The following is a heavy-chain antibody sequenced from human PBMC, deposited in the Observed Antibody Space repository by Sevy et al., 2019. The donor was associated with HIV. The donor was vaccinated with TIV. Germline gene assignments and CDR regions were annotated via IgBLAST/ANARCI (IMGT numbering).Heavy chain of an antibody. CDR3: AKDPYYDSSGLFDY. CDR2: ISYDGSNK. J-gene: IGHJ4*02. CDR1: GFTFSSYG. D-gene: IGHD3-22*01. V-gene: IGHV3-30*18. Sequence: GGSLRLSCEASGFTFSSYGMHWVRQAPGKGLEWVAVISYDGSNKYYADSVKGRFTISRDNSKNTLYLQMNSLRAEDTAVYYCAKDPYYDSSGLFDYWGQGTLVTVSS.